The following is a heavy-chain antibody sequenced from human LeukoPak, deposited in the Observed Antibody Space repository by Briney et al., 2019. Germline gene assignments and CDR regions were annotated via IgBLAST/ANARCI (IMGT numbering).Heavy chain of an antibody. CDR2: ISSSGSTI. D-gene: IGHD1-26*01. CDR1: GFTFSSYE. J-gene: IGHJ4*02. V-gene: IGHV3-48*03. Sequence: GGPLRLSCAASGFTFSSYEMNWVRQAPGKGLEWVSYISSSGSTIYYADSVKGRFTISRDNAENSLYLQMNSLRAEDTAVYYCARDLPTGTYRAYFDNWGQGTLVTVSS. CDR3: ARDLPTGTYRAYFDN.